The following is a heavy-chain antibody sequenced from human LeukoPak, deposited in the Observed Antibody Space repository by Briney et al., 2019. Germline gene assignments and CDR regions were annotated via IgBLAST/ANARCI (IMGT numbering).Heavy chain of an antibody. CDR3: AREWNDYGDYPEPQNYYYYGMDV. D-gene: IGHD4-17*01. Sequence: GGSLRLSCAASGFTFSSYGMHWVRQAPGKGLEWVAVIWYDGSNKYYADSVKGRFTISRDNSKNMLYLQMNSLRAEDTAVYYCAREWNDYGDYPEPQNYYYYGMDVWGQGTTVTVSS. V-gene: IGHV3-33*01. CDR2: IWYDGSNK. CDR1: GFTFSSYG. J-gene: IGHJ6*02.